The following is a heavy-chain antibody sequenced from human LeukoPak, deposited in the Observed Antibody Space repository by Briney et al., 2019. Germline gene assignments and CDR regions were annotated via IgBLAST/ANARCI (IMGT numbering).Heavy chain of an antibody. D-gene: IGHD4-23*01. CDR3: ARLNTVIVGGNSEEEWFDP. J-gene: IGHJ5*02. CDR2: IYYSGST. Sequence: SEILSLTCTVSGGSISSYYWSWIRQPPGKGLEWIGYIYYSGSTNYNPSLKSRVTISVDTSKNQFSLKLSSVTAADTAVYYCARLNTVIVGGNSEEEWFDPWGQGTLVTVSS. V-gene: IGHV4-59*08. CDR1: GGSISSYY.